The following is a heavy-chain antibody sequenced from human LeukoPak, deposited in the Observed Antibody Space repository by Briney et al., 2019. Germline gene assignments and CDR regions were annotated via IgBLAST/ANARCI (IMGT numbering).Heavy chain of an antibody. D-gene: IGHD3-10*01. J-gene: IGHJ6*02. V-gene: IGHV4-39*02. Sequence: SETLSPTCTVSGGSISSSSYYWGWIRQPPGKGLEWIGSIYYSGSTYYNPSLKSRVTISVDTSKNQFSLKLSSVTAADTAVYYCARDNRLLWFGKSPYGMDVWGQGTTVTVSS. CDR2: IYYSGST. CDR1: GGSISSSSYY. CDR3: ARDNRLLWFGKSPYGMDV.